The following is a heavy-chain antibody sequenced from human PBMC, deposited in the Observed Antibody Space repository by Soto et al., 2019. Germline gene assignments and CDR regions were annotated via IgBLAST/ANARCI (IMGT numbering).Heavy chain of an antibody. CDR1: GGSISSGDYY. CDR2: IYNSGRT. V-gene: IGHV4-30-4*01. Sequence: QVQLQESGPGLVKPSQTLSLTCTVSGGSISSGDYYWTWIRQPPGKGLEWIGFIYNSGRTYYNPSLKSRVTISVDTSKNQFSLKLTSVTAADTAVCYCAGNDYDYVCESPGGDAFDIWGQGTMVTVSS. CDR3: AGNDYDYVCESPGGDAFDI. J-gene: IGHJ3*02. D-gene: IGHD3-16*01.